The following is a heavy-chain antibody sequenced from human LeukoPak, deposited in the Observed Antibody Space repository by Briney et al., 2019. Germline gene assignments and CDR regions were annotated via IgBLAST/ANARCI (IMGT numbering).Heavy chain of an antibody. CDR1: GFIFSDYY. J-gene: IGHJ4*02. CDR3: ARVYGVLGSRDQQLMH. D-gene: IGHD6-13*01. CDR2: ISSSGSYT. V-gene: IGHV3-11*06. Sequence: PGGSLRLSCAASGFIFSDYYMTWIRRAPGKGLEFISFISSSGSYTNSADSVKGRFTISRDNAKNSLYLQMNSLRAEDTAVYYCARVYGVLGSRDQQLMHWGQGTLVTVSS.